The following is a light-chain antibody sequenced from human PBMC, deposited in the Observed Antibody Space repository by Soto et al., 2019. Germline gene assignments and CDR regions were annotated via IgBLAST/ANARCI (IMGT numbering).Light chain of an antibody. Sequence: QSVLTQPPSASGTPGQRVTISCSGSSSNIGSNYVYWYQQLPGTAPKLLIYKTNQRPSGVPDRFSGSKSGTSASLAISELRTEDEADYYCAAWDDGLHSYVFGTGTKVTVL. CDR2: KTN. CDR1: SSNIGSNY. V-gene: IGLV1-47*01. CDR3: AAWDDGLHSYV. J-gene: IGLJ1*01.